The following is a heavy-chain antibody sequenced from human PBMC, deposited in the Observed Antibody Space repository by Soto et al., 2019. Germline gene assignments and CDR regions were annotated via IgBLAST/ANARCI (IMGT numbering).Heavy chain of an antibody. Sequence: EVQLVESGGGLVQPGGSLRLSCAASGFTFSSSWMNWVRQAPGQGLEWVANIKAAGSVNNCLDSVEGRFTISRDNAKSSLYLHVNSLSAEYTAVYYCARDGGYCSGSSCYDALDIWGKGAMVTVSS. CDR3: ARDGGYCSGSSCYDALDI. CDR2: IKAAGSVN. CDR1: GFTFSSSW. J-gene: IGHJ3*02. V-gene: IGHV3-7*01. D-gene: IGHD2-15*01.